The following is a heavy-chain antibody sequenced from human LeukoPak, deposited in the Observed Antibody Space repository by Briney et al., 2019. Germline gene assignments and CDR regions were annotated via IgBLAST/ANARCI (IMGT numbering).Heavy chain of an antibody. D-gene: IGHD2-2*01. CDR3: ARKNIVVVPAASHFDY. CDR1: GGTFSGYY. CDR2: INPSGST. Sequence: PSESLSLTCDVYGGTFSGYYWSWIRQPPGKGLEWIGEINPSGSTNYNPSLKSRVTRSVDTSKNQFSLKLSSVTAADTAVYYCARKNIVVVPAASHFDYWGQGTLDTVSS. J-gene: IGHJ4*02. V-gene: IGHV4-34*01.